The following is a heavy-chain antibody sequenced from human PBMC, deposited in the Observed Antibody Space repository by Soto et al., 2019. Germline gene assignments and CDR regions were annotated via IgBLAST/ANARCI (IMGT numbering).Heavy chain of an antibody. Sequence: GGALSLSCAASGFTFSSYAMHWVRQAPGKGLEWVAVISYDGSNKYYADSAKGRFTISRDNSKNTLYLQMNSLRAEDTAVYYCARDSYSSSWKQYYYYYYGMDVWGQGTTVTVS. CDR1: GFTFSSYA. D-gene: IGHD6-13*01. J-gene: IGHJ6*02. CDR3: ARDSYSSSWKQYYYYYYGMDV. CDR2: ISYDGSNK. V-gene: IGHV3-30-3*01.